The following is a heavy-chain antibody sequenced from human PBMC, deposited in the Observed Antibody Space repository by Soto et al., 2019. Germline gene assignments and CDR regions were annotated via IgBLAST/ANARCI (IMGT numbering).Heavy chain of an antibody. CDR3: AMPAMVRVGAFDI. CDR1: GFTFSSYW. Sequence: EVQLVESGGGLVQPGGSLRLSCAASGFTFSSYWMHWVRQAPGKGLVWVSRINSDGSGTSYADSVKGRFTISRDNAKNTLYLKMNSLRAEDTAVYYCAMPAMVRVGAFDIWGHGTMGTVSS. J-gene: IGHJ3*02. D-gene: IGHD5-18*01. V-gene: IGHV3-74*01. CDR2: INSDGSGT.